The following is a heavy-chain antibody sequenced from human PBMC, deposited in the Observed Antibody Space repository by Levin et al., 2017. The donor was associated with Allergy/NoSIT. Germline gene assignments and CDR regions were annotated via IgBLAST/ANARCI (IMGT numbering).Heavy chain of an antibody. D-gene: IGHD1-26*01. CDR1: TFTFSSFW. J-gene: IGHJ6*02. V-gene: IGHV3-7*01. CDR2: INQDGSQR. CDR3: ARDQWGWANFNYYYYGMDV. Sequence: GGSLRLSCEASTFTFSSFWMSWVRQAPGRGLEWVANINQDGSQRYYADSVKGRFTISRDNAKNSLTLQMNSLRAEDTAVYYCARDQWGWANFNYYYYGMDVWGQGTTVTVSS.